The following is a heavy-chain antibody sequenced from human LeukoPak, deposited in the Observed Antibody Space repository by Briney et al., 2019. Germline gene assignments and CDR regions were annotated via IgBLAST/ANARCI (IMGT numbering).Heavy chain of an antibody. Sequence: GGSLRLSCAASGFTFSTYGMSWVRQAPGKGLEWVSYISSSGSTIYYADSVKGRFTISRDNAKNSLYLQMNSLRAEDTAVYYCAELGITMIGGVWGKGTTVTISS. D-gene: IGHD3-10*02. CDR3: AELGITMIGGV. J-gene: IGHJ6*04. CDR1: GFTFSTYG. V-gene: IGHV3-48*03. CDR2: ISSSGSTI.